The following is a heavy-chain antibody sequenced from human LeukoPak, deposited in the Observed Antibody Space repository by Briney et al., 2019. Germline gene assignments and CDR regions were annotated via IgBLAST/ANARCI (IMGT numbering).Heavy chain of an antibody. J-gene: IGHJ6*03. V-gene: IGHV6-1*01. CDR2: TYYRSKWYN. CDR1: GDSVSSNSAA. D-gene: IGHD6-13*01. CDR3: ARDAVDGSWYPTLYYYYYYMDV. Sequence: SQTLSLTCAISGDSVSSNSAAWNWIRQSPSRGLEWLGRTYYRSKWYNDYAVSVKSRITINPDTSKNQFSLKLSSVTAADTAVYYCARDAVDGSWYPTLYYYYYYMDVWGKGTTVTVSS.